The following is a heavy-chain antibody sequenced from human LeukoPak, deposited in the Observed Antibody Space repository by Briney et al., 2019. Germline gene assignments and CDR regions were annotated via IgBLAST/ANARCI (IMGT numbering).Heavy chain of an antibody. J-gene: IGHJ4*02. V-gene: IGHV3-9*01. D-gene: IGHD6-19*01. Sequence: GGSLRLSCAASGFTFDDYAMHWVRQAPGKGLEWVSGISWSSGGIGYADSVKGRFTISRDNAKNSLYLQMNSLRAEDTALYYCAKDTTHSGWYSVFEYWGQGTLVTVSS. CDR1: GFTFDDYA. CDR3: AKDTTHSGWYSVFEY. CDR2: ISWSSGGI.